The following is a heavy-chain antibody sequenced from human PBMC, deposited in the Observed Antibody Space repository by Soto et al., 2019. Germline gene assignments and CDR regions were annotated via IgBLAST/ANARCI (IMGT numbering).Heavy chain of an antibody. CDR1: GYTFTGYY. CDR3: ARDREVLLWFGDQTYYYYYGMDV. CDR2: INPNSGGT. Sequence: ASVKVSCKASGYTFTGYYMHWVRQAPGQGLEWMGWINPNSGGTNYAQKFQGWVTMTRDTSISTAYMELSRLSSDDTAVYYCARDREVLLWFGDQTYYYYYGMDVWGQGTTVTVSS. D-gene: IGHD3-10*01. J-gene: IGHJ6*02. V-gene: IGHV1-2*04.